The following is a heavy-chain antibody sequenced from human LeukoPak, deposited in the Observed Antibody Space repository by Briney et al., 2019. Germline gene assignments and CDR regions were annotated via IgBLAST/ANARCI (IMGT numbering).Heavy chain of an antibody. D-gene: IGHD3-16*01. V-gene: IGHV3-7*03. CDR2: INHNGNVN. J-gene: IGHJ6*02. CDR1: GFTFSSYW. CDR3: ARGGGLDV. Sequence: GGSLRLSCAASGFTFSSYWMNWARQAPGKGLEWVASINHNGNVNYYVDSVKARFTISRDNAKNSLYLQMSNLRAEDTAVYFCARGGGLDVWGQGATVTVSS.